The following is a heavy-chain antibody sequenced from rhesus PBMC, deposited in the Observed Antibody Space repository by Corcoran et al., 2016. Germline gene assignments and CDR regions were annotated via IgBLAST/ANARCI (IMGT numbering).Heavy chain of an antibody. Sequence: QVQLQESGPGLVKPSETLSLTCAVAGGSLRSNYWSWTRQPPGKGLEWIGRISGSGGSTDYNPSLKSRVTISTDTSKNQFSLKLSSVTAADTAVYYCARVKVRYSSGWSFDYWGQGVLVTVSS. D-gene: IGHD6-31*01. CDR1: GGSLRSNY. J-gene: IGHJ4*01. CDR3: ARVKVRYSSGWSFDY. CDR2: ISGSGGST. V-gene: IGHV4-173*01.